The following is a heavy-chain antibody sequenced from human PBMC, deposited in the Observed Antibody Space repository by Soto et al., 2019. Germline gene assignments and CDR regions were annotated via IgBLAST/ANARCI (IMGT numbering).Heavy chain of an antibody. J-gene: IGHJ5*02. V-gene: IGHV3-74*01. Sequence: GGSLRLSCAASGFTFSSYWMHWVRQAPGKGLVWVSRINSDGSNTNYADSVKGRFTISRDNAKNTLYLQMNSLRAEDTAVYYCTRDASGSYWFDPWGQGTLVTVSS. CDR2: INSDGSNT. CDR3: TRDASGSYWFDP. CDR1: GFTFSSYW. D-gene: IGHD3-10*01.